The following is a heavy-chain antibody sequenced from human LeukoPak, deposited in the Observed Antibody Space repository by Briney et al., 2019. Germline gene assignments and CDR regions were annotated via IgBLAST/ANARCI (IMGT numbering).Heavy chain of an antibody. J-gene: IGHJ5*02. Sequence: SETLSLTCTVSGGSISTYSWSWLRQPPGKGLEWIGYIYYSGSTAYNPSLKSRGTISLDTAKNQFSPKLSSVTAADTAVYYCARHGTSGTNLNWFDPWGQGTLVTVSS. D-gene: IGHD1-1*01. V-gene: IGHV4-59*01. CDR2: IYYSGST. CDR3: ARHGTSGTNLNWFDP. CDR1: GGSISTYS.